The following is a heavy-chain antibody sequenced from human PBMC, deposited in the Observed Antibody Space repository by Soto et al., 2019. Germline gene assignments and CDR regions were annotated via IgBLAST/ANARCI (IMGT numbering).Heavy chain of an antibody. CDR3: ARDLLPLRYFDWLSAHYYYGMDV. CDR2: NRSYNNST. V-gene: IGHV1-18*01. Sequence: VKVSCKASGYTFTSYGVNWVRQAPGQGLEWMGWNRSYNNSTNYAQKLQGRVTMTTDTSTNTAYMELMSLRSDDTAVYYCARDLLPLRYFDWLSAHYYYGMDVWGQGTTVTVSS. CDR1: GYTFTSYG. D-gene: IGHD3-9*01. J-gene: IGHJ6*02.